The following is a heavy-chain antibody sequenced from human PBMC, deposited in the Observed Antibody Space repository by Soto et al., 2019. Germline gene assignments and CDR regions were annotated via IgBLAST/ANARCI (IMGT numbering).Heavy chain of an antibody. D-gene: IGHD3-16*02. Sequence: QVQLVQSGAEVKKPGSSVKVSCKASGGTFSSYTISWVRQAPGQGLEWMGRIIPILGIANYAQKFQGRVTITTDKSTSTAYMELSSLRSEDTAVYYCARDGGMITFGGVIQKNYYMDVWGKGTTVTVSS. CDR3: ARDGGMITFGGVIQKNYYMDV. CDR2: IIPILGIA. V-gene: IGHV1-69*08. CDR1: GGTFSSYT. J-gene: IGHJ6*03.